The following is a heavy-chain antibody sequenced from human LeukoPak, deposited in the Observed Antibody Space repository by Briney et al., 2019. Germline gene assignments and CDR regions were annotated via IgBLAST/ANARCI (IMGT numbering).Heavy chain of an antibody. CDR2: IYYSGST. CDR3: ARHMVPRYFDL. V-gene: IGHV4-59*08. Sequence: SETLSLTCTVSGGSISSYYWSWIRQPPGKGLEWIGYIYYSGSTNYNPSLKSRVTISVDTSKNQFSLKLSSVTAADTAVYYCARHMVPRYFDLWGRGTLVTVSS. D-gene: IGHD3-10*01. J-gene: IGHJ2*01. CDR1: GGSISSYY.